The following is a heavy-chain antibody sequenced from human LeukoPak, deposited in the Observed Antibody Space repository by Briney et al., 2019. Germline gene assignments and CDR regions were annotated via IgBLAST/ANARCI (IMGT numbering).Heavy chain of an antibody. CDR2: IYTSGST. Sequence: SETLSLTCTVSGGSISSSYWTWVRQPAGKGLEWIGRIYTSGSTNYNPSLKSRVTMSVDTSKNQFSLKLSSMTAADTADYYCARSGFSGSYCFDSWGQGTLVTVSS. V-gene: IGHV4-4*07. CDR1: GGSISSSY. D-gene: IGHD3-10*01. CDR3: ARSGFSGSYCFDS. J-gene: IGHJ4*02.